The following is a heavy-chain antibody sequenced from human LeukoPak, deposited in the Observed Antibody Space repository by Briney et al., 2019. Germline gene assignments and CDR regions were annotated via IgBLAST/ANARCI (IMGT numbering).Heavy chain of an antibody. D-gene: IGHD3-22*01. CDR3: ARKGWDYYDSSRYLNYYYGMDV. Sequence: SGTLSLTCAVSGGSISSSNWWSWVRQPPGKGLEWIGEIYHSGSTNYNPSLKSRVTISVDKSKSQFSLKLNSVTAADTAVYYCARKGWDYYDSSRYLNYYYGMDVWGQGTTVTVSS. CDR2: IYHSGST. J-gene: IGHJ6*02. V-gene: IGHV4-4*02. CDR1: GGSISSSNW.